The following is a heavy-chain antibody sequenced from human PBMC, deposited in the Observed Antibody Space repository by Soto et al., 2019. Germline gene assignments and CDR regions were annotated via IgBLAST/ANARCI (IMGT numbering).Heavy chain of an antibody. J-gene: IGHJ6*02. D-gene: IGHD1-26*01. CDR1: GFTFSSYG. V-gene: IGHV3-30*18. CDR2: ISYDGSNK. Sequence: QVQLVESGGGVVQPGRSLRLSCAASGFTFSSYGMHWVRQAPGKGLEWVAVISYDGSNKYYADSVKGRFTISRDNSKNTLYLQMHSLRGEDTAVYYCAKDRPSGSRPYYYGMDVWGQGTTVTVSS. CDR3: AKDRPSGSRPYYYGMDV.